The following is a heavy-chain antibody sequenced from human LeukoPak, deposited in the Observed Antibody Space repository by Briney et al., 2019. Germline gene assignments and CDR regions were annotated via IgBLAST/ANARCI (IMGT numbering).Heavy chain of an antibody. CDR3: ARDQGGYCSSTSCYSGIAVAEFDP. J-gene: IGHJ5*02. D-gene: IGHD2-2*01. CDR1: GYTFTSYG. CDR2: ISAYNGNT. V-gene: IGHV1-18*01. Sequence: GASVKVSCKASGYTFTSYGISWVRQAPGQGLEWMGWISAYNGNTNYAQKLQGRVTMTTDTSTSTAYMGLRSLRSDDTAVYYCARDQGGYCSSTSCYSGIAVAEFDPWGQGTLVTVSS.